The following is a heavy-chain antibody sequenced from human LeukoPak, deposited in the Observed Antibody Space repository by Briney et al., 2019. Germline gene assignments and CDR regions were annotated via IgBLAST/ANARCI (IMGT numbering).Heavy chain of an antibody. CDR2: IYYSGNT. D-gene: IGHD3/OR15-3a*01. Sequence: PSETLSLTCTVSGDSISSSSSYWGWIRQPPGEGLEWIGSIYYSGNTYYNASLKSQVSISIDTSKNQFSPKLTSVTAADTAMYYCARQTGSGLFILPGGQGTLVTVSS. CDR3: ARQTGSGLFILP. J-gene: IGHJ4*02. CDR1: GDSISSSSSY. V-gene: IGHV4-39*01.